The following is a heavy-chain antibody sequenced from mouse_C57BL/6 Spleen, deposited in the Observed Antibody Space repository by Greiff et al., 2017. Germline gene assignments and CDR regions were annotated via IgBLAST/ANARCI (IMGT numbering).Heavy chain of an antibody. CDR2: IDPEDGDT. D-gene: IGHD1-1*01. J-gene: IGHJ3*01. CDR3: TTVNYYGKEFAD. Sequence: VQLQQSGAELVRPGASVKLSCTASGFNIKDYYMHWVKQRPEQGLEWIGRIDPEDGDTESAPKFQGKATMTADTSANTAYLQLSSLTSEDTAVYYCTTVNYYGKEFADWGQGTLVTVSA. V-gene: IGHV14-1*01. CDR1: GFNIKDYY.